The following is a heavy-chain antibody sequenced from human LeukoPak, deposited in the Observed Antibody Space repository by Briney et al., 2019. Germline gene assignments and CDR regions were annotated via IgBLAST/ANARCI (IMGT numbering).Heavy chain of an antibody. CDR2: IYYSGST. V-gene: IGHV4-31*03. J-gene: IGHJ3*02. Sequence: SETLSLTYTVSGGSISSGGYYWSWIRQHPGKGLEWIGYIYYSGSTYYNPSLKSRVTISVDTSKNQFSLKLSSVTAAGTAVYYCARAKGGKAGGDAFDIWGQGTMVTLSS. CDR3: ARAKGGKAGGDAFDI. CDR1: GGSISSGGYY. D-gene: IGHD4-23*01.